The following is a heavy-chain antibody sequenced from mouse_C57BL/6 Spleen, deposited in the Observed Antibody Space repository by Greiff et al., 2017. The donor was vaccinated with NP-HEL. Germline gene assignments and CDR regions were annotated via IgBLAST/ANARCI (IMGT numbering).Heavy chain of an antibody. V-gene: IGHV1-77*01. D-gene: IGHD2-3*01. CDR2: LGPGSGST. J-gene: IGHJ3*01. CDR1: GYTFTDYY. Sequence: VQLQQSGAELVKPGASVKISCKASGYTFTDYYINWVKQRPGQGLEWIGKLGPGSGSTYYNEKFKGKATLTADKSSSTAYMQLSSLTSEDSAVYFCARGPLYDVYLAWFAYWGQGTLVTVSA. CDR3: ARGPLYDVYLAWFAY.